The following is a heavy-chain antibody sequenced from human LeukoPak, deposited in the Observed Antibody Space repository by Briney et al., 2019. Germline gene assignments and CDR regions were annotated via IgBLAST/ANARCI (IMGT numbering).Heavy chain of an antibody. D-gene: IGHD6-13*01. J-gene: IGHJ6*02. CDR1: GYTFTSYA. CDR2: INAGNGNT. Sequence: ASVKVSCKASGYTFTSYAMHWVRQAPGQRLEWMGWINAGNGNTKYSQKFQGRVTITRDTSASTAYMELSSLRSEDTAVYYCARDHGYSSSWYGNYYGMDVWGQGTTVTVSS. CDR3: ARDHGYSSSWYGNYYGMDV. V-gene: IGHV1-3*01.